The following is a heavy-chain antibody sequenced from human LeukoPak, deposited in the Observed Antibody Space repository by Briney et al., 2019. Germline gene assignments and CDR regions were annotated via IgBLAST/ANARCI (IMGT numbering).Heavy chain of an antibody. J-gene: IGHJ4*02. CDR3: VKDRDYDGSGYSPFDY. CDR1: GFTFSSYA. Sequence: GGSLRLSCSASGFTFSSYAMHWVRQAPGKGLEYVSAISSNGGSTYYADSVKGRFTISRDNSKNTLYLQMSSLRAEDTAVYYCVKDRDYDGSGYSPFDYWGQGSLVTVSS. V-gene: IGHV3-64D*09. CDR2: ISSNGGST. D-gene: IGHD3-22*01.